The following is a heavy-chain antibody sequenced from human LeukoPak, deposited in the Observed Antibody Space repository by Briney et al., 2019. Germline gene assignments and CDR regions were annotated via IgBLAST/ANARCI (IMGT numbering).Heavy chain of an antibody. Sequence: GGSLRLSCAASGFTFSSYGMHGVRQAPGKGLEWVAVIWYDGSNKYYADSVKGRFTISRDNSKNTLYLQMNSLRAEDTAVYYCARDGEDCSSTSCYPDYWGQGTLVTVSS. J-gene: IGHJ4*02. CDR2: IWYDGSNK. CDR1: GFTFSSYG. V-gene: IGHV3-33*01. D-gene: IGHD2-2*01. CDR3: ARDGEDCSSTSCYPDY.